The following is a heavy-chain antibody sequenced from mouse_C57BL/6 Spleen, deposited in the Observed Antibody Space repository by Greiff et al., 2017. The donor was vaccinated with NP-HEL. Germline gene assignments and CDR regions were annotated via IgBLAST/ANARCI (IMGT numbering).Heavy chain of an antibody. CDR1: GFTFTDYY. CDR2: IRNKANGYTT. V-gene: IGHV7-3*01. D-gene: IGHD4-1*01. J-gene: IGHJ1*03. Sequence: EVMLVESGGGLVQPGGSLSLSCAASGFTFTDYYMSWVRQPPGKALEWLGFIRNKANGYTTEYSASVKGRFTISRDNSQSILYLQMNALRAEDSATYYCARSTGTVWYFDVWGTGTTVTVSS. CDR3: ARSTGTVWYFDV.